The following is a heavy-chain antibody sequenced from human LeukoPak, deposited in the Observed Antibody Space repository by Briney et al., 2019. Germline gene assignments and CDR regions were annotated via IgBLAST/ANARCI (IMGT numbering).Heavy chain of an antibody. CDR1: GGSFCGYY. V-gene: IGHV4-34*01. J-gene: IGHJ4*02. CDR3: ARGRPGHYDFWSGYWVYFDY. Sequence: PSETLSLTCAVYGGSFCGYYWSWIRQPPGKGLEWIGEINHSGSTNYNPSLKSRVTISVDTSKNQFSLKLSSVTAADTAVYYCARGRPGHYDFWSGYWVYFDYWGQGTLVTVSS. D-gene: IGHD3-3*01. CDR2: INHSGST.